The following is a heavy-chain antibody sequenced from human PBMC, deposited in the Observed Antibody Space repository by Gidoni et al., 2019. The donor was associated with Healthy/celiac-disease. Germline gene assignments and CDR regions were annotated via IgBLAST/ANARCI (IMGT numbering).Heavy chain of an antibody. Sequence: GGGLVQPGGSLRLSCAASGFTFSSYSMNWVRQAPGKGLEWVSYISSSSSTIYYADSVKGRFTISRDNAKNSLYLQMNSLRDEDTAVYYCARVMYDSSGYRYYYYYMDVWGKGTTVTVSS. CDR1: GFTFSSYS. D-gene: IGHD3-22*01. J-gene: IGHJ6*03. CDR2: ISSSSSTI. CDR3: ARVMYDSSGYRYYYYYMDV. V-gene: IGHV3-48*02.